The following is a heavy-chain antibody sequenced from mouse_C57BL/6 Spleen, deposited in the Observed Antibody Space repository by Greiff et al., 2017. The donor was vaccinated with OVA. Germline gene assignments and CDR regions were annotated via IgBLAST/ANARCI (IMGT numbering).Heavy chain of an antibody. CDR2: ISSGGDYI. CDR3: TREGENYDSWYFDV. J-gene: IGHJ1*03. CDR1: GFTFSSYA. Sequence: EVMLVESGEGLVKPGGSLKLSCAASGFTFSSYAMSWVRQTPEKRLEWVAYISSGGDYIYYADTVKGRFTISRDNARNTLYLQMSSLKSEDTAMYYCTREGENYDSWYFDVWGTGTTVTVSS. V-gene: IGHV5-9-1*02. D-gene: IGHD2-4*01.